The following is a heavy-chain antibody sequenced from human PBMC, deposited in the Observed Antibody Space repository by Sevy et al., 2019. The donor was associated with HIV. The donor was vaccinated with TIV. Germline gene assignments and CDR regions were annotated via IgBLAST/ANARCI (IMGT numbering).Heavy chain of an antibody. J-gene: IGHJ4*02. CDR2: ISGSGFST. D-gene: IGHD4-17*01. CDR3: AKDPDDTYDYGEHSDY. Sequence: GGSLRLSCAASGFTLSRTGMIWVRQAPGKGLEWVSGISGSGFSTNYADSVKGRFTICRDNSKNTLYLQMNSLRGEDTAVYYCAKDPDDTYDYGEHSDYWGQGTLVTVSS. V-gene: IGHV3-23*01. CDR1: GFTLSRTG.